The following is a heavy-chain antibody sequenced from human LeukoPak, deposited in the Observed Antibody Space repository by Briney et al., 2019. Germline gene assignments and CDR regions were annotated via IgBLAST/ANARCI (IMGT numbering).Heavy chain of an antibody. CDR2: ISAYNGDT. V-gene: IGHV1-18*01. CDR1: GYTFSDFG. Sequence: ASVKVSCETSGYTFSDFGKSWVRQAPGQGLEWMGWISAYNGDTNYAHNLQGRVTMTTDTSTSTAYMELRSLRSDDTAVYYCARWRPSDYWGQGTLVTVSS. D-gene: IGHD3-3*01. CDR3: ARWRPSDY. J-gene: IGHJ4*02.